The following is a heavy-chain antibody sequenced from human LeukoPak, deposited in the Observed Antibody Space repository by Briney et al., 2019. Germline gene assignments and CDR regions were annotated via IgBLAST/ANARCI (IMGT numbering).Heavy chain of an antibody. CDR3: ARGPRVTNNWFDP. CDR1: GFTFSSYW. J-gene: IGHJ5*02. D-gene: IGHD4-11*01. V-gene: IGHV3-74*01. CDR2: INSDGRST. Sequence: PGGSLRLSCAASGFTFSSYWMHWVRQAPGKGLVWVSRINSDGRSTSYADSVTGRFTISRDNAKNTLDLQMNSLRAEDTAVYYCARGPRVTNNWFDPWGQGTLVTVSS.